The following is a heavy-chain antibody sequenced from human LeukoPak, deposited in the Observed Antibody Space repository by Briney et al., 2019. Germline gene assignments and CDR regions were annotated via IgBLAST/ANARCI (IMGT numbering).Heavy chain of an antibody. D-gene: IGHD1-26*01. CDR2: ISYDGSNK. CDR3: ASSSYPGRGVYAFDI. V-gene: IGHV3-30*04. CDR1: GFTFSSYA. Sequence: GGSLRLSCAASGFTFSSYAMHWVRQAPGKGLEWVAVISYDGSNKYYADSVKGRFTISRDNSKNTLYLQMNSLRAEDTAVYYCASSSYPGRGVYAFDIWGQGTMVTVSS. J-gene: IGHJ3*02.